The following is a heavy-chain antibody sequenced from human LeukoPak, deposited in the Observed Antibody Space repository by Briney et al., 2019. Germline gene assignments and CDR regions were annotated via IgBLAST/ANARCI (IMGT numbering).Heavy chain of an antibody. CDR2: IYHSGST. Sequence: SETLSLTCTVSGYSISSGNYWDWIRQPPGKGLEWIGSIYHSGSTYYNPSLKSRVTISVDTSKNQVSLKLRSVTAADTAVYYCARVVAAAGNNWFDPWGQGTLVTVSS. CDR3: ARVVAAAGNNWFDP. J-gene: IGHJ5*02. V-gene: IGHV4-38-2*02. D-gene: IGHD6-13*01. CDR1: GYSISSGNY.